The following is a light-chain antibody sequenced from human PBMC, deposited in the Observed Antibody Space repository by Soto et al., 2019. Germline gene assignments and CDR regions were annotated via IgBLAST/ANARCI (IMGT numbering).Light chain of an antibody. CDR2: AAS. CDR1: QGISNS. Sequence: DIQMTQSPSSLSASVGDRVTITCRASQGISNSLAWYHQKPGKVPKLLIYAASTLQSGFPSRFSGSGSGTDFTLTISSLQPEDVATYYCQKYDSAPYTFGQGTKLEIK. V-gene: IGKV1-27*01. CDR3: QKYDSAPYT. J-gene: IGKJ2*01.